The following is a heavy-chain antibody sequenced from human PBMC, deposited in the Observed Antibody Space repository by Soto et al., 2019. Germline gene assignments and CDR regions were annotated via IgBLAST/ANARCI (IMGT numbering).Heavy chain of an antibody. Sequence: GSLSLSCAASGFNFSSYAMSWVRQAPGKGLEWVSAISGSGGSTYYADSVKGRFTISRDNSKNTLYLQMNSLRAEDTAVYYCAKSDRSLTIFGVGNGWGMGVWGQGTTVTVSS. D-gene: IGHD3-3*01. V-gene: IGHV3-23*01. CDR2: ISGSGGST. CDR3: AKSDRSLTIFGVGNGWGMGV. CDR1: GFNFSSYA. J-gene: IGHJ6*02.